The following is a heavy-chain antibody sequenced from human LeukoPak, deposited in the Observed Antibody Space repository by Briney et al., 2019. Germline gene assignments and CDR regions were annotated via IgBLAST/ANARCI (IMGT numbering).Heavy chain of an antibody. CDR1: GDSISTSSYY. CDR3: ARGHCDSNGYYSDYFDS. J-gene: IGHJ4*02. Sequence: SETLSLTCSVSGDSISTSSYYWGWIRQPPGKGLEWIGTIYYSGSTNYNPSLKSRVTISVDTSKNQFSLKMNSVTAADTAIYFCARGHCDSNGYYSDYFDSWSQGTLVTVSS. V-gene: IGHV4-39*07. CDR2: IYYSGST. D-gene: IGHD3-22*01.